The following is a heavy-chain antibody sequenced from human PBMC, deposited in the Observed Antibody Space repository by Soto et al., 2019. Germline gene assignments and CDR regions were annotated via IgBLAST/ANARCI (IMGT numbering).Heavy chain of an antibody. CDR2: ISFDGNNK. Sequence: GGSLRLSCAASGFTFSGYGMHWVRQAPGKGLEWVAVISFDGNNKHYADSVKDRFTISRDNSKNTLFLQVNSLRAEDTAVYYCAKVGSGGYNYYYYGMDVWGQGTTVTVSS. V-gene: IGHV3-30*18. CDR3: AKVGSGGYNYYYYGMDV. J-gene: IGHJ6*02. D-gene: IGHD3-10*01. CDR1: GFTFSGYG.